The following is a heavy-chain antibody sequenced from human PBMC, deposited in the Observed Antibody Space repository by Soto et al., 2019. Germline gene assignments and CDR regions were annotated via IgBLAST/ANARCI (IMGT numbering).Heavy chain of an antibody. J-gene: IGHJ5*02. D-gene: IGHD3-22*01. V-gene: IGHV3-21*01. CDR2: ISSSSSYI. CDR1: GFTFSSYS. CDR3: ARGLYYYDSSGYYSP. Sequence: EVQLVESGGGLVKPGGSLRLSCAASGFTFSSYSMNWVRQAPGKGLEWGSSISSSSSYIYYADSVKGRFTISRDNAKNSVYLQMNSLRAEDTAVYYCARGLYYYDSSGYYSPWGQGTLVTVSS.